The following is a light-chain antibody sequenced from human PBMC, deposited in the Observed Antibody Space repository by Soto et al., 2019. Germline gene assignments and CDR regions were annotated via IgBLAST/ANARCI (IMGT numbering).Light chain of an antibody. CDR3: SSYTSYTSYV. CDR2: DVS. Sequence: QSVLPQPASVSGSPGQSIAISCTGTSSDVGGYKYVSWYQQYPGKAPKLMIYDVSNRPSGVPDRFSGSKSGNTASLTISGLQSEDEADYYCSSYTSYTSYVFGTGTKVTVL. J-gene: IGLJ1*01. V-gene: IGLV2-14*01. CDR1: SSDVGGYKY.